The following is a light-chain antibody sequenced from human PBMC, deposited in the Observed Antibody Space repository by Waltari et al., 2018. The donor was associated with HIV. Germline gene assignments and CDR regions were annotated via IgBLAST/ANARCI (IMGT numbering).Light chain of an antibody. CDR3: SSYTSSNTLVV. CDR2: EVS. Sequence: QSALTQPASVSGSPGQSITISCTGTSSDVGGYNYASWYQQHPGKAPKLMIYEVSNRPSGVSNRFSGSKSGNTASLTISGLQAEDEADYYCSSYTSSNTLVVFGGGTKLTVL. J-gene: IGLJ2*01. CDR1: SSDVGGYNY. V-gene: IGLV2-14*01.